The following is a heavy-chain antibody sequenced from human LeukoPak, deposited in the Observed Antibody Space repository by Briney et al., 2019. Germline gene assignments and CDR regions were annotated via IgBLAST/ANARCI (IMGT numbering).Heavy chain of an antibody. CDR1: GGTFSSYA. CDR3: ARGAYYYDSSGYYLEYNWFDP. Sequence: SVKVSCKASGGTFSSYAISWVRQAPGQGLEWMGGIIPIFGTANYAQKFQGRVTITTDESTSTAYMELSSLRSEDTAVYYCARGAYYYDSSGYYLEYNWFDPWGQGTLVTVSS. J-gene: IGHJ5*02. CDR2: IIPIFGTA. D-gene: IGHD3-22*01. V-gene: IGHV1-69*05.